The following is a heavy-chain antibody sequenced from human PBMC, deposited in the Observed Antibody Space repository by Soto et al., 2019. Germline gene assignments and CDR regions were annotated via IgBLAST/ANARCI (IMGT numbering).Heavy chain of an antibody. CDR3: ARGTFLRYSSGWYMNY. CDR2: ISSDGSNK. CDR1: GFTFSSYA. V-gene: IGHV3-30-3*01. D-gene: IGHD6-19*01. J-gene: IGHJ4*02. Sequence: PVGSLRLSCAVSGFTFSSYAMNWVRQAPGKGLEGVAVISSDGSNKFYADSVEGRFTISRDNSKNTLYVQMNSLRAEDTAVYYCARGTFLRYSSGWYMNYWGQGTLVTVSX.